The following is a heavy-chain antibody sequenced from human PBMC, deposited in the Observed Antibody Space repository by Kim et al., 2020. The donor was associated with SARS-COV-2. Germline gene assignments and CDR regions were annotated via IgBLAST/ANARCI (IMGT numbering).Heavy chain of an antibody. V-gene: IGHV1-3*02. CDR1: GYTFTSYA. CDR2: SNAGNGNT. CDR3: AINYYDSEGAFDI. Sequence: ASVKVSCKASGYTFTSYAMHWVRQAPGQRLEWMGWSNAGNGNTKYSQEFQGRVTITRDTSASTAYMELSSLRSEDMAVYYCAINYYDSEGAFDIWGQGTMVTVSS. J-gene: IGHJ3*02. D-gene: IGHD3-22*01.